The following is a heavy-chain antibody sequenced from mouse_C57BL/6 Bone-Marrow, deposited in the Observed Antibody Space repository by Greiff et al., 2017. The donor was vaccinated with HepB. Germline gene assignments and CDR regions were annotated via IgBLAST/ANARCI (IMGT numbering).Heavy chain of an antibody. CDR2: ISNLAYSI. J-gene: IGHJ1*03. CDR3: ARHGYYGSSYVYFDV. V-gene: IGHV5-15*01. Sequence: DVKLVESGGGLVQPGGSLKLSCAASGFTFSDYGMAWVRQAPRKGPEWVAFISNLAYSIYYADTVTGRFTISRENAKNTLYLEMSSLRSEDTAMYYCARHGYYGSSYVYFDVWGTGTTVTVSS. D-gene: IGHD1-1*01. CDR1: GFTFSDYG.